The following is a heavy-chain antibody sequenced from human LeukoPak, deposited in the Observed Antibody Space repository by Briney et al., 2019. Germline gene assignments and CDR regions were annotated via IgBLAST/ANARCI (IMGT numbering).Heavy chain of an antibody. CDR1: GYTFTGYY. J-gene: IGHJ4*02. CDR2: INPNSGGT. D-gene: IGHD5-12*01. V-gene: IGHV1-2*02. CDR3: ARADSSYLYYFDY. Sequence: ASVKVSCKASGYTFTGYYMHWVRQAPGQGLEWMGWINPNSGGTNYAQKFQGRVTMTRDTSISTAYMELSRLRSDDTAVYYCARADSSYLYYFDYWGQGTLVTVSS.